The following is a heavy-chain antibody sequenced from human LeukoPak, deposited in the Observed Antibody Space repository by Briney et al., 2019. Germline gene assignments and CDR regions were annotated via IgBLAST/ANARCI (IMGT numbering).Heavy chain of an antibody. V-gene: IGHV4-4*07. CDR1: GASFGNNY. CDR3: ARYRFGWFDP. J-gene: IGHJ5*02. CDR2: IYNSATT. Sequence: PSETLSLTCTVSGASFGNNYWSWIREPAGKGQECLGRIYNSATTNYNPSFKGRVTMSLDTSKNQFSLRLTSVTAADTAVYYCARYRFGWFDPWGQGMWVTVSS. D-gene: IGHD3-16*02.